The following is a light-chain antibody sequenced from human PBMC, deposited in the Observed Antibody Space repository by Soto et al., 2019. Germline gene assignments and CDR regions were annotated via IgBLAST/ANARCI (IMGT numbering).Light chain of an antibody. CDR3: QQSFSTPWT. CDR2: AAS. V-gene: IGKV1-39*01. J-gene: IGKJ1*01. CDR1: QSISSY. Sequence: DIQMTQSPSSLSASVGDRVTITCRASQSISSYLNWYQQKPGKAPNLLIYAASNLQSGVPSRFSGSESGTEFTLTIRTLQPEDFAVYYCQQSFSTPWTFGQGTKVDI.